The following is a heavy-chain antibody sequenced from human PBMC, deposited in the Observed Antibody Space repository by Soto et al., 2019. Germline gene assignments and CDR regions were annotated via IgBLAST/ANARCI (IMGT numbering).Heavy chain of an antibody. D-gene: IGHD3-10*01. J-gene: IGHJ6*02. CDR3: ASRRSGSNGSGSYYKNHYGMDV. CDR1: GGSIYTYY. Sequence: PXETLALTCNVSGGSIYTYYWNWIRQSPGKGLEWIGYISDGGSTNYNPSLKGRGTISVDTSKKQVSLKLSSVTAADTAVYYCASRRSGSNGSGSYYKNHYGMDVWGQGTTVIVSS. V-gene: IGHV4-59*12. CDR2: ISDGGST.